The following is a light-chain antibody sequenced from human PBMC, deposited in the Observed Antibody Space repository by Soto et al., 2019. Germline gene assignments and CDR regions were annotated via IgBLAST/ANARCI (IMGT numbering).Light chain of an antibody. J-gene: IGKJ2*01. CDR1: QSVSSSY. CDR3: QQYGDLTYT. Sequence: EIVLTQSPGTLSLSPGERATLSCRASQSVSSSYLVWYQQKPGQAPRLLIYGASSRATGIPDRFSGSGSGTDFTLTISRLEPEDSAVYYCQQYGDLTYTFGQGTKLEIK. V-gene: IGKV3-20*01. CDR2: GAS.